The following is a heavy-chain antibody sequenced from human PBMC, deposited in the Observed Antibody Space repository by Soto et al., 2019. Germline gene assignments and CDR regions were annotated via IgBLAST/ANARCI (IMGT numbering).Heavy chain of an antibody. CDR3: ACHSSGRLPNWFDP. J-gene: IGHJ5*02. V-gene: IGHV3-23*01. Sequence: GGSLRLSCAAPGFTFSSYAMSWVPPAPGKGLEWVSAISGSGGSTYYADSVKGRFTISRDNSKNTLYLQMNSLRAEDTAVYYCACHSSGRLPNWFDPWGQGTLVTVSS. CDR1: GFTFSSYA. D-gene: IGHD6-19*01. CDR2: ISGSGGST.